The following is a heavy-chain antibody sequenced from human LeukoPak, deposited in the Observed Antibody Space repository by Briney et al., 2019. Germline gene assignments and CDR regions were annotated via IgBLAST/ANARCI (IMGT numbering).Heavy chain of an antibody. CDR3: ARGVSTTVTTKFDP. Sequence: PSEPLSLTCAVSGESFIGSHWNWIRQPPGKGLELLGEINHSGNTNYNPSLKSRVTISVDTSKNQFSLKLRSVTAADTAVYYCARGVSTTVTTKFDPWGQGTLVTVSS. CDR1: GESFIGSH. D-gene: IGHD4-17*01. V-gene: IGHV4-34*01. J-gene: IGHJ5*02. CDR2: INHSGNT.